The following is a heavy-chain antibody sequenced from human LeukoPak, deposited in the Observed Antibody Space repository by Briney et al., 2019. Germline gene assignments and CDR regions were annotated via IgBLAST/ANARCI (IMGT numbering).Heavy chain of an antibody. CDR3: ARGGVTSLDYYYYGMDV. CDR2: IYYSGST. V-gene: IGHV4-59*01. Sequence: PSETLSLTCAVYGGSFSSYYWSWIRQPPGKGLEWIGYIYYSGSTNYDPSLKSRVTISVDTSKNQFSLKLSSVTAADTAVYYCARGGVTSLDYYYYGMDVWGQGTTVTVSS. CDR1: GGSFSSYY. J-gene: IGHJ6*02. D-gene: IGHD3-10*01.